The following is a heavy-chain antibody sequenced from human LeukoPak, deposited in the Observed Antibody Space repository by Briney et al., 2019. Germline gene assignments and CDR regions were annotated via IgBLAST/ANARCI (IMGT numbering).Heavy chain of an antibody. V-gene: IGHV4-34*01. CDR3: ARMAAMVTLDY. J-gene: IGHJ4*02. CDR2: INHSGST. CDR1: GGSSSGYY. Sequence: PSETLSLTCAVYGGSSSGYYWSWIRQPPGKGLEWIGEINHSGSTNYNPSLKSRVTISVDTSKNQCSLKMRSVTAADTAVYYCARMAAMVTLDYWGRGTLVTVSS. D-gene: IGHD5-18*01.